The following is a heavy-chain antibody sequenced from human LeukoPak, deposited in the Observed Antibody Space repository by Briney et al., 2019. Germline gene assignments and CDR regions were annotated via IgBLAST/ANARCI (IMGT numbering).Heavy chain of an antibody. Sequence: SQTLSLTCAISGDSVSSNSAAWNWIRQSPSRGLEWLGRTYYRSKWYNDYAVSVKSRITINPDTSKNQFSLKLSSVTAADTAVYYCARPGPVKYGSGSYYGYWGQGTLVTVSS. J-gene: IGHJ4*02. D-gene: IGHD3-10*01. CDR3: ARPGPVKYGSGSYYGY. V-gene: IGHV6-1*01. CDR1: GDSVSSNSAA. CDR2: TYYRSKWYN.